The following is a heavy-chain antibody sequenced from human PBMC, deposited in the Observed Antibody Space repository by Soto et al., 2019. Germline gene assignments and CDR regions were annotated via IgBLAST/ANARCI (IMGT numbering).Heavy chain of an antibody. Sequence: SETLSLTCTVSGGSISSYYWSWIRQPPGKGLEWIGYIYYSGSTNYNPSLKSRVTISVDTSKNQFSLKLSSVTAADTAVYFCATESGSTYGYFDYWGQGTQVTVSS. D-gene: IGHD5-18*01. CDR2: IYYSGST. CDR3: ATESGSTYGYFDY. V-gene: IGHV4-59*01. J-gene: IGHJ4*02. CDR1: GGSISSYY.